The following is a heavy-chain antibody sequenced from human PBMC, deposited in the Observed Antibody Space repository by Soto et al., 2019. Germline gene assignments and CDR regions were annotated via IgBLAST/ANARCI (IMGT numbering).Heavy chain of an antibody. Sequence: EVQLLESGGDLVQPGGSLRLSCAASGFTFSSYAMSWVRQAPGKGLEWVSAISASGGSTYYADSVTGRFTISRDNSKNALYLQMNSLRAEDTAVYYCAKAAPNIVVVTATRITDYWGQGTLVTVSS. D-gene: IGHD2-21*02. J-gene: IGHJ4*02. CDR1: GFTFSSYA. CDR2: ISASGGST. CDR3: AKAAPNIVVVTATRITDY. V-gene: IGHV3-23*01.